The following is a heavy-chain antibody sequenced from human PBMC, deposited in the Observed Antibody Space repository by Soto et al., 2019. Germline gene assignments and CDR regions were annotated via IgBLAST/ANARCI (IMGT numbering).Heavy chain of an antibody. V-gene: IGHV3-7*05. Sequence: GGSLRLSCAASGFTFSSYWMSWVRQAPGKGLEWVANIKQDGSEKYYVDSVKGRFTISRDNAKNSLYLQMNSLRAEDMAVYYCARERRLHYYDSSGPFDYWGQGTLVTVSS. CDR1: GFTFSSYW. CDR2: IKQDGSEK. CDR3: ARERRLHYYDSSGPFDY. D-gene: IGHD3-22*01. J-gene: IGHJ4*02.